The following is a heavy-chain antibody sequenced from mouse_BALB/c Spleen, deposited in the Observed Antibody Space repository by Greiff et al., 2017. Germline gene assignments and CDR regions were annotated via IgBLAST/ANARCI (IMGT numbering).Heavy chain of an antibody. J-gene: IGHJ4*01. CDR2: IRLKSNNYAT. CDR3: TRSMDY. V-gene: IGHV6-6*02. CDR1: GFTFSNYW. Sequence: EVKLQESGGGLVQPGGSMKLSCVASGFTFSNYWMNWVRQSPEKGLEWVAEIRLKSNNYATHYAESVKGRFTISRDDSISSVYLQMNNLRAEDTGIYYCTRSMDYWGQGTSVTVSS.